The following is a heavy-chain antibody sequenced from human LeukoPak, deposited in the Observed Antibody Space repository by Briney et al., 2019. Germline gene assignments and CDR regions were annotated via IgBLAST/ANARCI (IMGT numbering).Heavy chain of an antibody. Sequence: GGSLRLSCTASGFTFGDYAMSWVRQAPGKGLEWVGFIRSKAYGGTTEYAASVKGRFPISRDDSKSIAYLQMNSLKTEDTAVYYCTRDRYYYGSGSLSGIDYWGQGTLVTVSS. J-gene: IGHJ4*02. CDR2: IRSKAYGGTT. D-gene: IGHD3-10*01. CDR3: TRDRYYYGSGSLSGIDY. CDR1: GFTFGDYA. V-gene: IGHV3-49*04.